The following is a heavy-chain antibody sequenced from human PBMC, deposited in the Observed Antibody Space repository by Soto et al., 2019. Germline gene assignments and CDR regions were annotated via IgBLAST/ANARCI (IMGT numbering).Heavy chain of an antibody. CDR3: AMLGGWSGGSSVMDV. CDR2: IRRKANSYTT. CDR1: GLIFSDYH. D-gene: IGHD6-19*01. V-gene: IGHV3-72*01. Sequence: EVQLVESGGGLVQPGGSLRLSCAASGLIFSDYHMDWVRQAPGKGLEWVGRIRRKANSYTTEYAASVKGRFTISRDDSKNSLYLQMNSLKSEDTAVYYCAMLGGWSGGSSVMDVWGQGTTVTVSS. J-gene: IGHJ6*02.